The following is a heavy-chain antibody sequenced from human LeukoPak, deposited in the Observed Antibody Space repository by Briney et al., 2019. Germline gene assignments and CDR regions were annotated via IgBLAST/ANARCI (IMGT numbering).Heavy chain of an antibody. Sequence: KRGESLKISCKGSGYRFSSDWIGWVRQMPGKGLEWMGIIYPGDSDTRYSPSFQGQVTISADKSISTAYLQWSSLKASDTATYYCARVLSSGWPFDYWGQGTLVIVSS. V-gene: IGHV5-51*01. CDR2: IYPGDSDT. J-gene: IGHJ4*02. CDR1: GYRFSSDW. CDR3: ARVLSSGWPFDY. D-gene: IGHD6-19*01.